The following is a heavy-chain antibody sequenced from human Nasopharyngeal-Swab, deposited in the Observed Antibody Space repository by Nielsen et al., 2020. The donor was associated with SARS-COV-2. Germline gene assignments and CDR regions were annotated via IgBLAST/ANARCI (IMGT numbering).Heavy chain of an antibody. CDR1: GFTFSSYG. J-gene: IGHJ4*02. D-gene: IGHD5-12*01. CDR3: ARGSPKRYSGHDFPSFDY. CDR2: IWYDGSNK. Sequence: GGSLRLSCAASGFTFSSYGMHWVRQAPGKGLEWVAVIWYDGSNKYYADSVKGRFTISRDNSKNTLYLQMNSLRAEDTAVYYCARGSPKRYSGHDFPSFDYWGQGTLVTVSS. V-gene: IGHV3-33*01.